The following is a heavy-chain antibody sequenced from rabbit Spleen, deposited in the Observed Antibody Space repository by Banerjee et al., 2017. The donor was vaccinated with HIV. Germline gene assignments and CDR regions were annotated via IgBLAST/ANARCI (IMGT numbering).Heavy chain of an antibody. CDR3: ARDGAGGTYFAL. CDR2: IYAGSSDST. CDR1: GFSFSSNW. Sequence: QSLEESGGGLVKPGGTLTLTCTVSGFSFSSNWICWVRQAPGKGLEWIGCIYAGSSDSTYSATWAKGRFTLSKTSSTTVTLQMTSLTAADTATYFCARDGAGGTYFALWGQGTLVTVS. V-gene: IGHV1S40*01. D-gene: IGHD8-1*01. J-gene: IGHJ3*01.